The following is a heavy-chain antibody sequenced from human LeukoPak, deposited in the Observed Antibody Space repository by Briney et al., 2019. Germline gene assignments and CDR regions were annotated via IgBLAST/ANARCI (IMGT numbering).Heavy chain of an antibody. CDR1: GGSFSGYY. Sequence: SETLSLTCAVYGGSFSGYYWSWIRQPPEKGLEWIGEINHVGATNYNPSLKSRVTISVDTSKNQFSLKLSSVTAADTAVYYCARHPVDTAMVTPWFDPWGQGTLVTVSS. CDR3: ARHPVDTAMVTPWFDP. V-gene: IGHV4-34*01. J-gene: IGHJ5*02. D-gene: IGHD5-18*01. CDR2: INHVGAT.